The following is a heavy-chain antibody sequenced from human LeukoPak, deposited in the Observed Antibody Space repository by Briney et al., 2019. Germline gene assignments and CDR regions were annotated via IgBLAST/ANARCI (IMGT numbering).Heavy chain of an antibody. Sequence: PGGSLRLSCAATGFTFDGYAMHWVRQAPGKGLEWVSGISWNSGSIGYADSVKGRFTISRDNAKNSLYLQMNSLRAEDTALYYCAIYRARDCSSTSCYTFDYWGQGTLVTVSS. D-gene: IGHD2-2*02. V-gene: IGHV3-9*01. CDR2: ISWNSGSI. CDR1: GFTFDGYA. J-gene: IGHJ4*02. CDR3: AIYRARDCSSTSCYTFDY.